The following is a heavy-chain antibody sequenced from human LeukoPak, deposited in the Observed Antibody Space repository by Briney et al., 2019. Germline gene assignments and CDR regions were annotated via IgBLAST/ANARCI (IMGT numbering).Heavy chain of an antibody. J-gene: IGHJ4*02. V-gene: IGHV3-23*01. CDR1: GFTFSSYA. CDR3: AKVYDTAMVNYFDY. CDR2: ISGSGGST. Sequence: QPGGSLRLSCAASGFTFSSYAMSWVRQAPGKVLEWVSGISGSGGSTYYADSVKGRFTISRDNSKNTLSLQMNSLRAEDTAVYYCAKVYDTAMVNYFDYWGQGTLVTVSS. D-gene: IGHD5-18*01.